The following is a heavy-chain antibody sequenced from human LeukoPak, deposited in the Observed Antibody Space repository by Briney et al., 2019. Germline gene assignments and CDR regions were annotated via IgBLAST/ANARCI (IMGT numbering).Heavy chain of an antibody. D-gene: IGHD3-22*01. J-gene: IGHJ4*02. CDR2: IYYNGNT. V-gene: IGHV4-30-4*01. Sequence: KTSETLSLTCTVSGGSISSGDYYWSWIRQPPGKGLEWIGYIYYNGNTYYNPSLKSRVTISVDTSKNQFSLKLSSVTAADTAVYYCARVRFFDSSGYYYDFDFWGQGTLVTVSS. CDR1: GGSISSGDYY. CDR3: ARVRFFDSSGYYYDFDF.